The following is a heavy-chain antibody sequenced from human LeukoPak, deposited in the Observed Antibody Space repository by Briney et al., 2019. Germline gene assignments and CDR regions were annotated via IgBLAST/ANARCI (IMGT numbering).Heavy chain of an antibody. CDR2: IYYSGST. CDR3: ARGDTAIFAFDI. CDR1: GGSIRSYY. J-gene: IGHJ3*02. Sequence: SETLSLTCTVSGGSIRSYYWSWIRQPPGKGLEWIGYIYYSGSTNYNPSLKSRVTISVDTSKNQFSLKLSSVTAADTAVYYCARGDTAIFAFDIWGQGTMVTVSS. D-gene: IGHD5-18*01. V-gene: IGHV4-59*01.